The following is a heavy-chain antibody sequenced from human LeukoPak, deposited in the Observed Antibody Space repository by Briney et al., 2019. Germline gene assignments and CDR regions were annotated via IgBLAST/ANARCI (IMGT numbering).Heavy chain of an antibody. CDR2: ISAYNGNT. CDR1: GYTFTSYG. V-gene: IGHV1-18*01. CDR3: ARSCMVRAKKGNWFDT. Sequence: ASVKVSCKASGYTFTSYGISWVRQAPGQGIEWMGLISAYNGNTNYAQKLQGRVTMTTDTSTSTAYMELMSLRSDDTAVYYCARSCMVRAKKGNWFDTWGQGTLVTVSS. J-gene: IGHJ5*02. D-gene: IGHD3-10*01.